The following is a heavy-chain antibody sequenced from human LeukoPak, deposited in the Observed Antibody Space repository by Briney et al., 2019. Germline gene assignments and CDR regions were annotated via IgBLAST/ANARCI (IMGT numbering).Heavy chain of an antibody. Sequence: GGSLRLSCAASGFTFSTYAMNWVRQAPGKGLEWVSSFGTRSTSIYYAHSVTGRFVISRDNAKNSLYLQMNSLRAEDTAVYYCARENDQGFDYWGQGTLVTVSS. D-gene: IGHD3-16*01. CDR1: GFTFSTYA. J-gene: IGHJ4*02. CDR2: FGTRSTSI. CDR3: ARENDQGFDY. V-gene: IGHV3-21*01.